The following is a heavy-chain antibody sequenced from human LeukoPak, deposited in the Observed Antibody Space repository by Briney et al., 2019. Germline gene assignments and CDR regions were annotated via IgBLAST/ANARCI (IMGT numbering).Heavy chain of an antibody. V-gene: IGHV3-7*01. CDR2: IKQDGSEK. CDR1: GFTFSSYW. Sequence: GGSLRLSCAASGFTFSSYWMSWVRRAPGKGLEWVANIKQDGSEKYYVDSVKGRFTISRDNAKNSLYLQMNNLRAEDTAVYYCSGGGSGWYSNYWGQGTLVTVSS. J-gene: IGHJ4*02. CDR3: SGGGSGWYSNY. D-gene: IGHD6-19*01.